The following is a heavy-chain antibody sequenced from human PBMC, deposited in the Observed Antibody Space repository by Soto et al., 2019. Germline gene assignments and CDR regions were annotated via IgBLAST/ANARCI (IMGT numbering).Heavy chain of an antibody. J-gene: IGHJ4*02. V-gene: IGHV3-21*06. CDR1: GFTFTRYS. CDR2: ISSTTNYI. Sequence: LRLSCAASGFTFTRYSMNWVRQAPGKGLEWVSSISSTTNYIYYGDSMKGRFTISRDNAKNSLYLEMNSLRAEDAAVYYCARESEDLTSNFDYWGQGTLVTVSS. CDR3: ARESEDLTSNFDY.